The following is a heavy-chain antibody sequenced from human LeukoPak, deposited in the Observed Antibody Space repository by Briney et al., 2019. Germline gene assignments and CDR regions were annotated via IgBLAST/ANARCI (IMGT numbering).Heavy chain of an antibody. J-gene: IGHJ4*02. CDR1: GYTFTSYG. V-gene: IGHV1-18*01. CDR3: ARAAGTGYADY. Sequence: AAVKVSCKASGYTFTSYGISWVRQAPAQGLEWMGWISGYNGNTNYAQKLQGRVTMTTDTSTSTAYMALRSLRSDDTAVYYCARAAGTGYADYWGQGTLVTVSS. CDR2: ISGYNGNT. D-gene: IGHD6-13*01.